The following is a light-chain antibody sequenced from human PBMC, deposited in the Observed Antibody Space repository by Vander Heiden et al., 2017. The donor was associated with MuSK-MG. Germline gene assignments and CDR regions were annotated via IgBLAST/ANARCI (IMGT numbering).Light chain of an antibody. CDR2: DMT. CDR3: SSYTTSRTGV. V-gene: IGLV2-14*03. Sequence: QSALSQPASVSGSPGQSITISCTGTGSDVGAYNFVSWYQHHPGKAPKLLIYDMTDRPSGVSSRFSATKSGITASLTISGLQAEDEAYYYCSSYTTSRTGVFGGGTKVTVL. J-gene: IGLJ3*02. CDR1: GSDVGAYNF.